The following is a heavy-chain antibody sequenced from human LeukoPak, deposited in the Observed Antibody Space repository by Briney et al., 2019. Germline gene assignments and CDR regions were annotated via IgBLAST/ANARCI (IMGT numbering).Heavy chain of an antibody. CDR1: GFTFSSYW. V-gene: IGHV3-7*01. D-gene: IGHD4-17*01. J-gene: IGHJ4*02. Sequence: GGSLRLSCAASGFTFSSYWMSWVRQAPGKGLEWVANIKQDGSEKYYVDSVKGRFTISRDNAKNSLYLQMNSLRAEDTAVYYCARERRPTVLYFDYSGQGTLVTVSS. CDR2: IKQDGSEK. CDR3: ARERRPTVLYFDY.